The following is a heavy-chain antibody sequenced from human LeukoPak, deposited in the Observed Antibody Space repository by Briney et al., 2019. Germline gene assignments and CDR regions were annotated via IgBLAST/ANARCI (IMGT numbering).Heavy chain of an antibody. D-gene: IGHD3-10*01. CDR3: AREITMVRGVIGYFDY. Sequence: SETLSLTCAVYGGSFSGYYWSWIRQPPGKGLEWIGEINHSGSTNYNPSLKSRVTISADTSKNQFSLKLSSVTAADTAVYYCAREITMVRGVIGYFDYWGQGTLVTASS. J-gene: IGHJ4*02. CDR1: GGSFSGYY. V-gene: IGHV4-34*01. CDR2: INHSGST.